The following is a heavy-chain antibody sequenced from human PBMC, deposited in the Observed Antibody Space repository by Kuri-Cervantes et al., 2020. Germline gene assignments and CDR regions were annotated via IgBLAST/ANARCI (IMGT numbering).Heavy chain of an antibody. CDR3: AREAVDTAMAPHYYYGMDV. CDR1: GGSISSGGYY. CDR2: IYYSGST. J-gene: IGHJ6*02. V-gene: IGHV4-30-4*08. D-gene: IGHD5-18*01. Sequence: LRLSCTVSGGSISSGGYYWSWIRQHPGKGLEWIGYIYYSGSTYYNPSLKSRVTISVDTSKNQFSLKLSSVTAADTAVYYCAREAVDTAMAPHYYYGMDVWGQGTTVTVSS.